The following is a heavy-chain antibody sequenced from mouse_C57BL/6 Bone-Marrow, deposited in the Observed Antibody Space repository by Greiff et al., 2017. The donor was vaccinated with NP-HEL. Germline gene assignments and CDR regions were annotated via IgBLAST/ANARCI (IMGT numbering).Heavy chain of an antibody. CDR3: ARLDDYDDGFAY. V-gene: IGHV1-59*01. CDR1: GYTFTSYW. J-gene: IGHJ3*01. Sequence: QVQLQQPGAELVRPGTSVKLSCKASGYTFTSYWMHWVKQRPGQGLEWIGVIDPSDSYTNYNQKFKGKATLTVDTSSSTAYMQLSSLTSEDSAVYYCARLDDYDDGFAYWGRGTLVTVSA. D-gene: IGHD2-4*01. CDR2: IDPSDSYT.